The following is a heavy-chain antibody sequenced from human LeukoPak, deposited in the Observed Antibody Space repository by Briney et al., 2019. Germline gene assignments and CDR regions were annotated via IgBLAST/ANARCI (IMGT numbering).Heavy chain of an antibody. Sequence: SETLSLTCTVSGGSISSGGYYWSWIRQHPGKGLEWIGYIYYSGSTYYNPSLKSRVTISVDTSKNQFSLKLSTVTAADTAVYYCARDTRRGSSIAARRGFDYWGQGTLVTVSS. V-gene: IGHV4-31*03. CDR1: GGSISSGGYY. D-gene: IGHD6-6*01. CDR3: ARDTRRGSSIAARRGFDY. J-gene: IGHJ4*02. CDR2: IYYSGST.